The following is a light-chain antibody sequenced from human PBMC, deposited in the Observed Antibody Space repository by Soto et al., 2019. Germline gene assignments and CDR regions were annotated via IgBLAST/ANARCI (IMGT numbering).Light chain of an antibody. J-gene: IGLJ1*01. CDR2: EVT. Sequence: SVLTQPASVSGSPGQTITISCTGTSSDVGRYNTVSWYQHHPGKAPKLIIYEVTHRPAGISDRFSASKSGNTASLTISGLQAEDEADYYCNSLRVNHLYVFGSGTKVT. V-gene: IGLV2-14*01. CDR1: SSDVGRYNT. CDR3: NSLRVNHLYV.